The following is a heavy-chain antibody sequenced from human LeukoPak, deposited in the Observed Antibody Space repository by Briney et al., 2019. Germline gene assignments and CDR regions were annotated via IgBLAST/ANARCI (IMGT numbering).Heavy chain of an antibody. CDR2: ISAYNGNT. CDR1: GYTFTSYG. Sequence: ASVKVSCKASGYTFTSYGISWVRQAPGQGLEWMGWISAYNGNTNYAQKLQGRVTMTTDTSTSTAYMELSRLRSDDTAVYYCAREITLTSIAARHNWFDPWGQGTLVTVSS. V-gene: IGHV1-18*01. CDR3: AREITLTSIAARHNWFDP. J-gene: IGHJ5*02. D-gene: IGHD6-6*01.